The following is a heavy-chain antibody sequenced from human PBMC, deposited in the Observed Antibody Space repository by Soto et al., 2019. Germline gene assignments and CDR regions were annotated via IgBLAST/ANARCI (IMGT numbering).Heavy chain of an antibody. CDR2: IYYAGRT. CDR1: CGSMISYY. Sequence: QVRLQESGPGLVKPSATLSLTCTVSCGSMISYYLCWIRQPPGRGLEWIGFIYYAGRTKYNPTLNSRFTISVGTCKNQFSLTVTSVPAADTAVYYCARRIVGTETFDYRGQGTLLTVSS. J-gene: IGHJ4*02. CDR3: ARRIVGTETFDY. V-gene: IGHV4-59*08. D-gene: IGHD5-12*01.